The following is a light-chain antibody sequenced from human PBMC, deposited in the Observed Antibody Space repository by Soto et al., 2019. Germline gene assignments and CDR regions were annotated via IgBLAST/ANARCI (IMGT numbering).Light chain of an antibody. CDR2: AAS. J-gene: IGKJ1*01. Sequence: DIQLTQSPSFLSPSIGKRPPLTCRASQVISTSLAWCPVKPGKAPKLLIYAASTLESGVPSRFSGSGSGTEFTLTISSLQPDDFATYYCQQYNSYSFGQGTKVDIK. V-gene: IGKV1-9*01. CDR1: QVISTS. CDR3: QQYNSYS.